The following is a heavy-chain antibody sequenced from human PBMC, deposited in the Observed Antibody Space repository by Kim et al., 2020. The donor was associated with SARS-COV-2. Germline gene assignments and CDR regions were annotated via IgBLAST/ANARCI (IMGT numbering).Heavy chain of an antibody. Sequence: GESLKISCKGSGYSFTSYWIGWVRQMPGKGLEWMGIIYPGDSDTRYSPSFQGQVTISADKSISTAYLQWSSLKASDTAMYYCARYCSGGSCLYYYGMDVWGQGTTVTVSS. J-gene: IGHJ6*02. V-gene: IGHV5-51*01. CDR1: GYSFTSYW. D-gene: IGHD2-15*01. CDR3: ARYCSGGSCLYYYGMDV. CDR2: IYPGDSDT.